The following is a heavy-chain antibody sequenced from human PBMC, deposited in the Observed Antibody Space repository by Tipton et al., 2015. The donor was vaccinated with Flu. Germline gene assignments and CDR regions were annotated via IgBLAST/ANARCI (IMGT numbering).Heavy chain of an antibody. CDR3: ASDNWYSIDH. J-gene: IGHJ4*02. D-gene: IGHD1-7*01. CDR1: GFTFNNYA. Sequence: SLRLSCAASGFTFNNYAMNWVRQVPGKGLVWVSRINNDGRNTNYADSVEGRFTISRDNAKNTLYLQMNSLRAEDTAVYYCASDNWYSIDHWGQGTLVTVSS. V-gene: IGHV3-74*01. CDR2: INNDGRNT.